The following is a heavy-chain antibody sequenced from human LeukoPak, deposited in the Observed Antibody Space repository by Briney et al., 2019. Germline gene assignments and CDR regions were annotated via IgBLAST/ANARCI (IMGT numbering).Heavy chain of an antibody. V-gene: IGHV4-34*01. J-gene: IGHJ4*02. CDR3: ARRYYYNLGSFPFDF. Sequence: SETLSLTCAVSGGPFSGYFWSWIRQSSGKGLEWIGEIHNSGTTNYNPSLNRRVTISEDTSKNQFYLNLSSVTAADTAVYYCARRYYYNLGSFPFDFWGQGTLVTVSS. CDR2: IHNSGTT. CDR1: GGPFSGYF. D-gene: IGHD3-10*01.